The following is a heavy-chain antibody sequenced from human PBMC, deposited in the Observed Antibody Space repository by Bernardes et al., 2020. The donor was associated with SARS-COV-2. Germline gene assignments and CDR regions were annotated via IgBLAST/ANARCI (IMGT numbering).Heavy chain of an antibody. CDR3: ARSAGMDV. CDR1: GFDFSDYL. J-gene: IGHJ6*02. V-gene: IGHV3-7*03. Sequence: GRSLRLSCAGSGFDFSDYLMTWVRQAPGKGLEWVANIKRDGSETYYVDSVKGRFTISRDNAKNLVFLQMNSLRAEDTAVFYCARSAGMDVWGQGTMVTVSS. CDR2: IKRDGSET.